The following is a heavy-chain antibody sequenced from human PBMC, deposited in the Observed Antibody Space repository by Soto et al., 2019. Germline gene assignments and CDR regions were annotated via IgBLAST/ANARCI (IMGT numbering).Heavy chain of an antibody. Sequence: SETLSLTCRVSGTSVSNYYWSWIRQPAGKGLEHIGRIYTSGSTSYNPSLKSRVTMSMDTSQTQIYLNLTSVTAADTAVYYCARGGIQLSYAFDYWGQGIQVTVSS. CDR1: GTSVSNYY. V-gene: IGHV4-4*07. CDR2: IYTSGST. D-gene: IGHD5-18*01. J-gene: IGHJ4*02. CDR3: ARGGIQLSYAFDY.